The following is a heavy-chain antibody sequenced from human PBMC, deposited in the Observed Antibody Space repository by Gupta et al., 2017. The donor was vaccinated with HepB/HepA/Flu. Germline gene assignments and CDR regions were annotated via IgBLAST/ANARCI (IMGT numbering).Heavy chain of an antibody. V-gene: IGHV3-33*01. D-gene: IGHD3-22*01. CDR3: ARISSADQGWDNSGAFDI. CDR1: GFTFSSYG. Sequence: QVQLVESGGGVVQPGRSLRLSCAASGFTFSSYGMHWARQAPGKGLEWVAVIWYDGSNKYYADSVKGRFTISRDNSKNTLYLQMNSLRAEDTAVYYSARISSADQGWDNSGAFDIWGQGTMVTVSS. CDR2: IWYDGSNK. J-gene: IGHJ3*02.